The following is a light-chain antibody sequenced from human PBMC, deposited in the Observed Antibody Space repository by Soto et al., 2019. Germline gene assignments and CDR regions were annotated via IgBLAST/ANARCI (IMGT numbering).Light chain of an antibody. J-gene: IGKJ5*01. CDR2: GAS. Sequence: EIVLTQSPGTLSLSPGERATLSCRASQSVTSTYLGWYQQKPGQAPNLLIYGASSRATGIPDRFSGSGSGTGFPLTISRLEPEDFEVYYCQQYVSPPITFGQGTRLEIK. CDR3: QQYVSPPIT. CDR1: QSVTSTY. V-gene: IGKV3-20*01.